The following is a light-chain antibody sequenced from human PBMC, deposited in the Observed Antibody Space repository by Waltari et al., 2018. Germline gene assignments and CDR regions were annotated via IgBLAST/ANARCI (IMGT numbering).Light chain of an antibody. Sequence: QAVVTQEPSLTVSPGGTVTLPCGSSTGPVTSGPYPYWSQQKPGPAPWTLLYETNKQHSWTPARFSGALLGGEAALTLSGARPEDEAEYFCLLYYSGVRVFGGGTKLTVL. J-gene: IGLJ3*02. CDR1: TGPVTSGPY. V-gene: IGLV7-46*01. CDR3: LLYYSGVRV. CDR2: ETN.